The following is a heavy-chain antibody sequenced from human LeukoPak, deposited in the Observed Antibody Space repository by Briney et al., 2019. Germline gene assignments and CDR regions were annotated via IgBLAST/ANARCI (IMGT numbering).Heavy chain of an antibody. CDR2: ISSNGGST. CDR3: ARSSTSSCYDL. CDR1: GFTFSSYS. V-gene: IGHV3-64*02. J-gene: IGHJ5*02. D-gene: IGHD2-2*01. Sequence: GGSLRLSCAASGFTFSSYSMNWVRQAPGKGLEYVSAISSNGGSTYYADSVKGRFTISRDNSKNTLYLQMGSLRGEDMAVYYCARSSTSSCYDLWGRGTLVTVSS.